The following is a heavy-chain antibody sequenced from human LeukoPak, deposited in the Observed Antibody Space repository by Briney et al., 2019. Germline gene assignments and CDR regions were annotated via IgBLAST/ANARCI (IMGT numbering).Heavy chain of an antibody. D-gene: IGHD2-2*01. V-gene: IGHV4-59*01. CDR2: IYNSGST. CDR3: AKAEVPAAMAPPDY. CDR1: GDSFSYFY. J-gene: IGHJ4*02. Sequence: ASETLSLTCTVSGDSFSYFYWSWIRQPPGKGLEWIGYIYNSGSTSYNPSLKSRVTISLDTSQNQFSLKLSSLTAADTAVYYCAKAEVPAAMAPPDYWGQGTLVTVSS.